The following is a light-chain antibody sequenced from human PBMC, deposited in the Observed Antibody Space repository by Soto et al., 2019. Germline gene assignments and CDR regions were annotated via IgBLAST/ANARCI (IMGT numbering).Light chain of an antibody. V-gene: IGKV3D-15*01. J-gene: IGKJ4*01. CDR2: CAS. CDR1: QRISSN. CDR3: QQYNNWPRAT. Sequence: ETVLTQSPGTLSLSPGERATLSCRASQRISSNFLAWYQQKPGQAPRLLIYCASSRATGIPGRFSGSGSGTEFNLTISSLQSEDFGIYYCQQYNNWPRATFGGGTRVEIK.